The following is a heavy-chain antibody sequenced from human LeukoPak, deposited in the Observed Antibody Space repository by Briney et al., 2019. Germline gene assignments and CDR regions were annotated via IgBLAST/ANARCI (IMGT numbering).Heavy chain of an antibody. Sequence: GGSLRLSCAASGFTFRNAWMTWVRQPPGKGLEWVGRIKSKTDGGTTDYAAPVKGRFTISRDDSKTTLSLQMNSLKTEDTAVYYCTTVIYYGSGSANFDYWGQGTLVTVS. D-gene: IGHD3-10*01. V-gene: IGHV3-15*01. CDR1: GFTFRNAW. J-gene: IGHJ4*02. CDR2: IKSKTDGGTT. CDR3: TTVIYYGSGSANFDY.